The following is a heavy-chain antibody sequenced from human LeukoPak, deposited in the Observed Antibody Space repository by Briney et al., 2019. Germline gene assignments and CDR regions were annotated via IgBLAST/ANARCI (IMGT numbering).Heavy chain of an antibody. J-gene: IGHJ4*02. CDR1: GFIFSDYY. CDR2: ISGGSSHT. V-gene: IGHV3-11*05. CDR3: ARVLVAGNSGYYFDY. D-gene: IGHD6-19*01. Sequence: GGSLRLSCAASGFIFSDYYMTWIRQAPGKGLEWVSYISGGSSHTNYADSVKGRFTFSRDNDKNSLYLQMNSLRAEDTAVYYCARVLVAGNSGYYFDYWGQGTLVTVSS.